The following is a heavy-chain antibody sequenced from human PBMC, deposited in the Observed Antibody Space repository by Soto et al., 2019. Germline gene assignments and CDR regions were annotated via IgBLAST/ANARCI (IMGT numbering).Heavy chain of an antibody. CDR1: GFAFTSSA. V-gene: IGHV3-23*01. CDR2: IGEGSGDFT. Sequence: EVHLLDSGGGLVQPGGSLRLSCVASGFAFTSSAMSWVRQPPGKGLEWVSAIGEGSGDFTSYAGSVKGRFTISRDNSKKRWYPKRNSRRAEDTAVYYWAEGGGGDHGSWGQGTLVTVSS. D-gene: IGHD3-16*01. J-gene: IGHJ5*02. CDR3: AEGGGGDHGS.